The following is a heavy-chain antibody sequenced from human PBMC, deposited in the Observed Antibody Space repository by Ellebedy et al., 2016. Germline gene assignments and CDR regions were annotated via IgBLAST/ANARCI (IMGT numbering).Heavy chain of an antibody. V-gene: IGHV5-51*01. CDR1: GYSFTSYW. D-gene: IGHD3-16*01. CDR3: ASSHKGGYYGMDV. CDR2: IYPGDSDT. Sequence: ASVKVSCKGSGYSFTSYWIGWVRQMPGKGLEWVGIIYPGDSDTRYSPSFQGQVTISADKSISTAYLQWSSLKASDTAMYYCASSHKGGYYGMDVWGQGTTVTVSS. J-gene: IGHJ6*02.